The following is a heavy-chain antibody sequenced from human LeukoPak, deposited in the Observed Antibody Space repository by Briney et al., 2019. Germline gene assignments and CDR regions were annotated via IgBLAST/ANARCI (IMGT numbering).Heavy chain of an antibody. CDR1: GYTFTSYY. CDR3: ASFRPKSYDFWSGYSNDALDI. D-gene: IGHD3-3*01. J-gene: IGHJ3*02. V-gene: IGHV1-46*03. Sequence: GASVKVSCKASGYTFTSYYMHWVRQAPGQGLEWMGIINPSGGSTSYAQKFQGRVTMTRDTSTSTVYMELSSLRSEDTAVYYCASFRPKSYDFWSGYSNDALDIWGQGTMVTVSS. CDR2: INPSGGST.